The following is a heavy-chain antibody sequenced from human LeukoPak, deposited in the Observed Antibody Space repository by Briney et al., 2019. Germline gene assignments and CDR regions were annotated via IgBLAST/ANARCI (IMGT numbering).Heavy chain of an antibody. Sequence: SETLSLTCAVYGGSFSGYYWSWIRQPPGKGLEWIGEINHSGSTNYNPSLKSRVTISVDTSKNQFSLKLSSVTAADTAVYYCARVRSGYQYYYYYYMDVWGKGTTVTVSS. CDR3: ARVRSGYQYYYYYYMDV. D-gene: IGHD3-22*01. CDR2: INHSGST. V-gene: IGHV4-34*01. CDR1: GGSFSGYY. J-gene: IGHJ6*03.